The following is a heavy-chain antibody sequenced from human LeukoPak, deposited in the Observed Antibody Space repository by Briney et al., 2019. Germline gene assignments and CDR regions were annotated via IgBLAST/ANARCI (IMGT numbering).Heavy chain of an antibody. CDR3: AKSSNEWELNSFDY. V-gene: IGHV3-30*04. J-gene: IGHJ4*02. CDR2: ISYDGSNK. CDR1: GFTFSSYA. Sequence: GGSLRLSCAASGFTFSSYAMHWVRQAPGKGLEWVAVISYDGSNKYYADSVKGRFTISRDNSKNTLYLQMNSLKAEDTALYYCAKSSNEWELNSFDYWGQGTLVPVSS. D-gene: IGHD1-26*01.